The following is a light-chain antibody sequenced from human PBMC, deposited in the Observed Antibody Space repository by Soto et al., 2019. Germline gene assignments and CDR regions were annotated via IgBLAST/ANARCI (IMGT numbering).Light chain of an antibody. Sequence: QSALTQPASVSGSPGQSITISCTGTSSDVGGYNYVSWYQQHPGKAPKLMIYDVSNRPSGVSNRFSGSKSGNTASLTISGLQAEDEADYNCSSYTSSRPYVFGTGTKVTVL. CDR3: SSYTSSRPYV. CDR2: DVS. J-gene: IGLJ1*01. V-gene: IGLV2-14*01. CDR1: SSDVGGYNY.